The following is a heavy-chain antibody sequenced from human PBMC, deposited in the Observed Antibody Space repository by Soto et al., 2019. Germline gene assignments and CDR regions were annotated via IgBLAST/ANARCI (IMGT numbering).Heavy chain of an antibody. CDR2: ISGSGGST. V-gene: IGHV3-23*01. CDR1: GFTFSSYA. D-gene: IGHD3-10*01. CDR3: AKDNWESEFGELLG. Sequence: GGSLRLSCAASGFTFSSYAMSWVRQAPGKGLEWVSAISGSGGSTYYADSVKGRFTISRDNSKNTLYLQMNSLRAEDTAVYYCAKDNWESEFGELLGWGQGTLVTVSS. J-gene: IGHJ4*02.